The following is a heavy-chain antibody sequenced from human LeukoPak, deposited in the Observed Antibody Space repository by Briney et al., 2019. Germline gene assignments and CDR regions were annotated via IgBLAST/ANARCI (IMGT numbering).Heavy chain of an antibody. CDR2: INPNSGGT. CDR3: ARRGQDY. J-gene: IGHJ4*02. D-gene: IGHD3-10*01. Sequence: GASVKVSCKASGYTFTSSYIHWVRQAPGQGLEWMGWINPNSGGTNYAQKFQGRVTMTTDTSISTAYMELSRLRFDDTAVYYCARRGQDYWGQGTLATVSS. CDR1: GYTFTSSY. V-gene: IGHV1-2*02.